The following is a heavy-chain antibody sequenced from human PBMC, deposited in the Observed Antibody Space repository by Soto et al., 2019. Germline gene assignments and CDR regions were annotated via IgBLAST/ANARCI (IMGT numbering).Heavy chain of an antibody. CDR1: GFTFSSYA. J-gene: IGHJ3*02. V-gene: IGHV3-30-3*01. Sequence: QVQLVESGGGVVQPGRSLRLSCAASGFTFSSYAMHWVRQAPGKGLEWVAVISYDGSNKYYADSVKGRFTISRDNSKNALYLQMNSLRAEATAVYYCARATSGWYKEAFEIWGQGTMVTVSS. CDR2: ISYDGSNK. D-gene: IGHD6-19*01. CDR3: ARATSGWYKEAFEI.